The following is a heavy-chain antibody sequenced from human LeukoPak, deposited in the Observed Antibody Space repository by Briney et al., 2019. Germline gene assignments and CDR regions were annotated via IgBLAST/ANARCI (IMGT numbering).Heavy chain of an antibody. J-gene: IGHJ4*02. V-gene: IGHV3-23*01. D-gene: IGHD1-7*01. CDR2: ISGSGGST. CDR1: GFTFSSYA. CDR3: AKDRFSWNYDSFDY. Sequence: GGSLRLSCAASGFTFSSYAMSWVRQAPGKGLEWVSAISGSGGSTYYADSVKGRFTISRDNFKNTLYLQMNSLRAEDAAVYYCAKDRFSWNYDSFDYWGQGTLVTVSS.